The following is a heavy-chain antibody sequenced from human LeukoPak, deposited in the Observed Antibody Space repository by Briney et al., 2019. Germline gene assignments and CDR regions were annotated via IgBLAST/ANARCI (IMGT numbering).Heavy chain of an antibody. CDR3: ARDPDKYSGSYSDY. V-gene: IGHV1-18*01. D-gene: IGHD1-26*01. CDR1: GYTFSSYG. J-gene: IGHJ4*02. Sequence: ASVKVSCKASGYTFSSYGINWVRLAPGQGLQRMGWISPYTGHTNYAPKVQGRVTMTTDTSTSTAYMELRSLRSDDTAVYYCARDPDKYSGSYSDYWGQGTLVTVSS. CDR2: ISPYTGHT.